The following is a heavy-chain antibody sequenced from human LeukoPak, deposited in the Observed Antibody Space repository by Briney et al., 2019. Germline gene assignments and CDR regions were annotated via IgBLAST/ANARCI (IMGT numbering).Heavy chain of an antibody. J-gene: IGHJ6*02. CDR2: IYYSGST. V-gene: IGHV4-30-4*01. CDR3: ARYGDSTYGMDV. Sequence: SSETLSLTCTVSGGSISSGDYYWSWIRQPPGKGLEWIGYIYYSGSTYYNPSLKSQVTISVDTSKNQFSLKLSSVTAADTAVYYCARYGDSTYGMDVWGQGTTVTVSS. CDR1: GGSISSGDYY. D-gene: IGHD4-17*01.